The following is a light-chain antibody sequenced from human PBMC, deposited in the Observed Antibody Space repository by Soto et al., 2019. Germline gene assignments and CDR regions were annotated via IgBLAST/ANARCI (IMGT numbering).Light chain of an antibody. Sequence: QSALTQPPSVSGSPGQSVTISCTGTSSDVGTYNRVSWYQQPPGTAPRLMIYKVSNRPSGVPDRFSGSKSGNMASLTISGLQPEDDADYYCSSYTSTTTFVIFGGGTKVTVL. CDR3: SSYTSTTTFVI. J-gene: IGLJ2*01. CDR1: SSDVGTYNR. V-gene: IGLV2-18*02. CDR2: KVS.